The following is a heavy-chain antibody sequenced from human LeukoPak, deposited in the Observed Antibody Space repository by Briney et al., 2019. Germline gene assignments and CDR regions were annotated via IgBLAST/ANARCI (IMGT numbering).Heavy chain of an antibody. CDR1: GYSFTSYW. CDR2: IYPGDSDT. D-gene: IGHD5-12*01. J-gene: IGHJ3*02. Sequence: GESLNISCKGSGYSFTSYWIGLVRQMPGKGLEWMGIIYPGDSDTRYSPSFQGQVTISADKSISTAYLQWSSLKASDTAMYYCASGYSGYGGAFAFDIWGQGTMVTVSS. V-gene: IGHV5-51*01. CDR3: ASGYSGYGGAFAFDI.